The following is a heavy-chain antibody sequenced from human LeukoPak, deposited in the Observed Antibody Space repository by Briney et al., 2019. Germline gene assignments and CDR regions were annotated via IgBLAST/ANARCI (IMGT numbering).Heavy chain of an antibody. CDR2: IHHSGDT. CDR3: ARVSRGYDITGTNMDV. CDR1: GESMIGHY. V-gene: IGHV4-34*01. D-gene: IGHD1/OR15-1a*01. J-gene: IGHJ6*03. Sequence: SETLSLTCAVYGESMIGHYWTWIRQPPGKRLEWIGEIHHSGDTNSNPSLKSRVTISVDTSKNQFSLKLSSVTAADTAVYYCARVSRGYDITGTNMDVWGKGTTVTVSS.